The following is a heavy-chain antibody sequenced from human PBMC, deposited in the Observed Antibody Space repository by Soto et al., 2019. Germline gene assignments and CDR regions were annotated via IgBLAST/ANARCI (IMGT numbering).Heavy chain of an antibody. V-gene: IGHV3-30*18. CDR3: AKEFNVEMATIAFDI. CDR2: ISYDGSNK. CDR1: GFTFSSYG. Sequence: QVQLVESGGGVVQPGRSLRLSCAASGFTFSSYGMHWVRQVPGKGLEWVAVISYDGSNKYYADSVKGRFTISRDNSKNTLYLQMNSLRAEDTAVYYCAKEFNVEMATIAFDIWGQGTMVTVSS. J-gene: IGHJ3*02. D-gene: IGHD5-12*01.